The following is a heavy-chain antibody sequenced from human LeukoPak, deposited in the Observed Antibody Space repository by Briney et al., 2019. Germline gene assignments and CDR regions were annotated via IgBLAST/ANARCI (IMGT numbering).Heavy chain of an antibody. Sequence: SETLSLTCTVSGGSISSGDYYWSWIRQPPGKGLEWIGYIYDSGSTYYNPSLKSRVTISVDTSKNQFSLKLSSVTAADTAVYYCARDRVNDDLIDYWGQGTLVTVSS. V-gene: IGHV4-30-2*01. J-gene: IGHJ4*02. CDR1: GGSISSGDYY. CDR3: ARDRVNDDLIDY. D-gene: IGHD1-1*01. CDR2: IYDSGST.